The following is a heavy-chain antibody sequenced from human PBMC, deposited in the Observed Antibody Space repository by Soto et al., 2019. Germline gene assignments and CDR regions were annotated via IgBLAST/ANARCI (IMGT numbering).Heavy chain of an antibody. CDR3: AKVVDYGDPYWYFDL. D-gene: IGHD4-17*01. CDR2: ISGSGGST. Sequence: EVQLLESGGGLVQPGGSLRLSCAASGFTFSSYAMSWVRQAPGKGLEWVSAISGSGGSTYYADSVKGRFTISRDNSKNSLHLQMNSLRAEDTAVYYCAKVVDYGDPYWYFDLWGRGTLVTFSS. CDR1: GFTFSSYA. J-gene: IGHJ2*01. V-gene: IGHV3-23*01.